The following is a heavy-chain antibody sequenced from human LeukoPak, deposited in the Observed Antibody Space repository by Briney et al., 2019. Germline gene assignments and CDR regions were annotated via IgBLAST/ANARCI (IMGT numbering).Heavy chain of an antibody. J-gene: IGHJ4*02. CDR2: IFYNGIT. Sequence: PSETLSLTCTVSGGSISNYYWTWIRQPPGKGLEWIGYIFYNGITNYNPSLKSRVTISVDTSKNQFSLNLTSVTAADTAVYYCARGTEYDYDSGGYYFDYWGQGTLATVSP. CDR3: ARGTEYDYDSGGYYFDY. V-gene: IGHV4-59*13. CDR1: GGSISNYY. D-gene: IGHD3-22*01.